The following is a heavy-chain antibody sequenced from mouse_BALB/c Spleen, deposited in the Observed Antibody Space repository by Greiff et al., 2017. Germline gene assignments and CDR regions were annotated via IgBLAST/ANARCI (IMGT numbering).Heavy chain of an antibody. CDR3: ARSPYFYAMDY. CDR2: ISSGSSTI. V-gene: IGHV5-17*02. J-gene: IGHJ4*01. CDR1: GFTFSSFG. Sequence: EVHLVESGGGLVQPGGSRKLSCAASGFTFSSFGMHWVRQAPEKGLEWVAYISSGSSTIYYADTVKGRFTISRDDPKNTLFLQMTSLRSEDTAMYYCARSPYFYAMDYWGQGTSVTVSS. D-gene: IGHD1-1*01.